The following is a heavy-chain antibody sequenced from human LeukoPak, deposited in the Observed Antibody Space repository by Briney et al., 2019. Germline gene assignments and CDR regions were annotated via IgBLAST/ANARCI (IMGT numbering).Heavy chain of an antibody. V-gene: IGHV4-30-4*01. J-gene: IGHJ6*03. CDR3: ARDARSETGNYYYMDV. CDR1: GGSISSGDYY. Sequence: PSEALSLTCTVSGGSISSGDYYWSWIRQPPGKGLEWIGYIYYIGNTFYNPSLKSRVTISVDTSKNQFSLKLSSVTAADTAVYYCARDARSETGNYYYMDVWGKGTTVTVSS. D-gene: IGHD1-14*01. CDR2: IYYIGNT.